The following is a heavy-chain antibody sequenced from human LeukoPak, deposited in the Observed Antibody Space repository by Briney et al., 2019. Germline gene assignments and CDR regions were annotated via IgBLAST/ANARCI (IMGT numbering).Heavy chain of an antibody. D-gene: IGHD6-19*01. CDR3: ARGAAEQWLVLFDY. V-gene: IGHV4-4*07. CDR1: GGSISSYY. J-gene: IGHJ4*02. Sequence: SETLSLTCTVSGGSISSYYWSWIRQPAGKGLEWIGRIYTSGSTNYNPSLKSRVTMSVDTSKNQFSLKLSSVTAADTAVYYCARGAAEQWLVLFDYWGQGTLVTVSS. CDR2: IYTSGST.